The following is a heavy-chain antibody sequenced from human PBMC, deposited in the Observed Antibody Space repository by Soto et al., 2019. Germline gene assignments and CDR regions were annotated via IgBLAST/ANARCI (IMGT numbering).Heavy chain of an antibody. Sequence: QVQLVQSGAEVKKPGASVKVSCKASGYTFTSYGISWVRQAPGQGREWMGWISAYNGNTNYAQKLQGRVTMTTDTSTSPADMQLRILGPHGTAVCCCARVLPPPDYRGQGTLVT. V-gene: IGHV1-18*01. CDR1: GYTFTSYG. J-gene: IGHJ4*02. CDR3: ARVLPPPDY. CDR2: ISAYNGNT.